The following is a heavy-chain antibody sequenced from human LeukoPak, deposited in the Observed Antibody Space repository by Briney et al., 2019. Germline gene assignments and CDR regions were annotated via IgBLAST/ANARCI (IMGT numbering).Heavy chain of an antibody. CDR2: IIWNSGSI. Sequence: PRGSLRLSSAPSRFTFYEYTMHCVPQAPGKGLEWVSGIIWNSGSIGYADSVKGRFTISRDNTKNSLYLQMNRLSAEATALSSYPKDILSVWYLSGGSCYYHYFVYWGQGTLVTVSS. D-gene: IGHD2-15*01. CDR3: PKDILSVWYLSGGSCYYHYFVY. V-gene: IGHV3-9*01. CDR1: RFTFYEYT. J-gene: IGHJ4*02.